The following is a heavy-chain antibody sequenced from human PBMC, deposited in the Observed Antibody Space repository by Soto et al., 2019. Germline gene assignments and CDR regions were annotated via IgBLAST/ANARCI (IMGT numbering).Heavy chain of an antibody. CDR1: GYTFTGYY. D-gene: IGHD3-10*01. Sequence: ASVQDSCKSSGYTFTGYYMHWVRPARGKGLEWMGWINRNSGGTNYAKKFQGWVTMTRDTSISTSYMDLSRLRSDDTAVYYCARAAFEGGAFDIWGQGTMVTVSS. J-gene: IGHJ3*02. V-gene: IGHV1-2*04. CDR2: INRNSGGT. CDR3: ARAAFEGGAFDI.